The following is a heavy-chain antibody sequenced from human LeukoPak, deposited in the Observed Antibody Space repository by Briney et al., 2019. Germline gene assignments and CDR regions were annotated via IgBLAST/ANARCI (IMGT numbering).Heavy chain of an antibody. CDR3: ARHLGATKVYPFDY. J-gene: IGHJ4*02. Sequence: SETLSLTCTVSGGSISSSSYYWGWIRQPRGKGLEWIGSIYYSGSTYYNPSLKSRVTISVDTSKNQFSLKLSSVTAADTAVYYCARHLGATKVYPFDYWGQGTLVTVSS. V-gene: IGHV4-39*01. CDR2: IYYSGST. D-gene: IGHD1-26*01. CDR1: GGSISSSSYY.